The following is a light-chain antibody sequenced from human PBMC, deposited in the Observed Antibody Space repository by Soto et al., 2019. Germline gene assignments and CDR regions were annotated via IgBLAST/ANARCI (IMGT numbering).Light chain of an antibody. CDR1: QSVSSN. Sequence: EIVMTQSPATLSVSPGERATLSCRASQSVSSNLSWYQQKPGQAPTHLLYCASTRATSIPARLFSSRSDTEFSLIISTLQSEDASVYYCQQYNNWHPLTFGGGTKVDIK. CDR3: QQYNNWHPLT. J-gene: IGKJ4*01. V-gene: IGKV3-15*01. CDR2: CAS.